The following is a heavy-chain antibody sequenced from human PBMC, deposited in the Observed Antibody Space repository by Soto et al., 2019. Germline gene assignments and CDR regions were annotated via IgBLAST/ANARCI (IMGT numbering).Heavy chain of an antibody. CDR1: GFTFSSYW. CDR2: IKQDGSEK. Sequence: GGSLRLSCAASGFTFSSYWMSWVRQAPGKGLEWVANIKQDGSEKYYVDSVKGRFTISRDNAKNSLYLQMNSLRAEDTAVYYCASESALIECGGGSCYNLTSFDYWGQGTLVTVSS. J-gene: IGHJ4*02. D-gene: IGHD2-15*01. CDR3: ASESALIECGGGSCYNLTSFDY. V-gene: IGHV3-7*01.